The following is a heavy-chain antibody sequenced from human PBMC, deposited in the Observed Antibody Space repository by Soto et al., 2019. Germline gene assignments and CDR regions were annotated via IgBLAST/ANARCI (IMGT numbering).Heavy chain of an antibody. V-gene: IGHV4-59*01. CDR1: GGSISRYY. D-gene: IGHD3-9*01. Sequence: QVQLQESGPGLVNPSETLSLTCTVSGGSISRYYWGWIRQPPGQGLEWIGYLYDSGSTKYNPSLKSRVSISEDTSQNQFALKLSSVTAADTAIYYCARMRRDDGLGRGLYYYYSMDDWGKGTTVTVAS. CDR3: ARMRRDDGLGRGLYYYYSMDD. CDR2: LYDSGST. J-gene: IGHJ6*03.